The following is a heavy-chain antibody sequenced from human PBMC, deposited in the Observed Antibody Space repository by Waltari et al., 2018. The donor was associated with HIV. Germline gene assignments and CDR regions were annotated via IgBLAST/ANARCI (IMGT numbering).Heavy chain of an antibody. D-gene: IGHD1-26*01. V-gene: IGHV3-30*18. Sequence: QVQLVESGGGVVQPGQSLRLPCAASGFTFSSYGIHWVRQAPGKGLDWVAVISFDGRNEYYADSVKGRFTISRDNSKNTVYLQMNSLRAEDTAVYYCAKEGWELLQFGYYFDYWGQGTLVTVSS. CDR3: AKEGWELLQFGYYFDY. CDR2: ISFDGRNE. CDR1: GFTFSSYG. J-gene: IGHJ4*02.